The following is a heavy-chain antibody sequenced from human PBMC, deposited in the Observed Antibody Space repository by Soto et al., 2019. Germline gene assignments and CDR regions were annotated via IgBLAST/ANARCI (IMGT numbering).Heavy chain of an antibody. CDR3: AKGEWLVHHFFYGMDV. Sequence: GGSLRLSCAASGFTFSSYAMSWVRQAPGKGLEWVSAISGSGGSTYYADSVKGRFTISRDNSKNTLYLQMTSLRAEDTAVYYCAKGEWLVHHFFYGMDVWGQGTTVTVSS. V-gene: IGHV3-23*01. J-gene: IGHJ6*02. CDR1: GFTFSSYA. CDR2: ISGSGGST. D-gene: IGHD6-19*01.